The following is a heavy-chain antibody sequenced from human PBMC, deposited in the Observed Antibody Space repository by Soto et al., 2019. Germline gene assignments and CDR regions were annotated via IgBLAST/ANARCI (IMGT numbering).Heavy chain of an antibody. CDR3: AGGNALDV. Sequence: QTGGSLRLSCAASTFPFSTYWMTWVRQAPGKGLEWVANIHRDEIEKYYMDSVKGRFTISRDNAKNSLYLQMTSLRAEDTAVYYCAGGNALDVWGQGTTVTVSS. CDR1: TFPFSTYW. J-gene: IGHJ6*02. CDR2: IHRDEIEK. V-gene: IGHV3-7*01.